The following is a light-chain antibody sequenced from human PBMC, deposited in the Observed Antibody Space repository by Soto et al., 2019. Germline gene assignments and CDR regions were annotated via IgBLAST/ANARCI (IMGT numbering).Light chain of an antibody. CDR3: QQYNTWPLT. CDR2: GAS. CDR1: QGVTTN. J-gene: IGKJ4*01. Sequence: EIVMTQSPATRSVSPGERATLSCRASQGVTTNLAWYQQKPGQAPRLLIYGASTRATGIPDRFSGSGSGTEFTLTISSLQSEDFAVYYCQQYNTWPLTFGGGTKVEIK. V-gene: IGKV3-15*01.